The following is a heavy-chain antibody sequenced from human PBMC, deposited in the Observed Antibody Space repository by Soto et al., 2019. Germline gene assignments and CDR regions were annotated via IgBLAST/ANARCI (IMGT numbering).Heavy chain of an antibody. CDR3: ARVPYY. V-gene: IGHV4-30-2*01. CDR1: CDSISSCGFS. CDR2: IYHSGTS. D-gene: IGHD2-2*01. Sequence: SETLSVTCAVSCDSISSCGFSWSWIRQPPGKGLEWIGYIYHSGTSFYNPSLKSRVTISVDGSKNQFSLKLSSVTAADTAVYYCARVPYYWGQGILVTVSS. J-gene: IGHJ4*02.